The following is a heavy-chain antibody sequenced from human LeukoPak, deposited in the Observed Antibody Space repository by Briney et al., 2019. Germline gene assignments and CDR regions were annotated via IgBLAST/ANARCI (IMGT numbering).Heavy chain of an antibody. V-gene: IGHV3-11*04. CDR3: AREIVVVPAAIPDY. Sequence: PGGSLRLSCAASGFTFSDYYMSWIRQAPGKGLEWVSYISSSGSTIYYADSVKGRFTISRDNAKNTLYLQMNSLRAEDTAVYYCAREIVVVPAAIPDYWGQGTLVTVSS. CDR2: ISSSGSTI. D-gene: IGHD2-2*01. CDR1: GFTFSDYY. J-gene: IGHJ4*02.